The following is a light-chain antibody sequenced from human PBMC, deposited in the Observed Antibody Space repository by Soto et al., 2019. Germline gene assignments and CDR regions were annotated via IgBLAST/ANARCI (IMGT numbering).Light chain of an antibody. CDR1: QSVSSSY. CDR3: QQYDSSPKT. Sequence: EIVLTQSPGTPSLSPRERATLSCRASQSVSSSYLAWYQQKPGQAPRLLIYGASSRATGIPDRFSGSGSGTDFTLTISSLEPEDFAVYYCQQYDSSPKTFGQGTKVDIK. CDR2: GAS. V-gene: IGKV3-20*01. J-gene: IGKJ1*01.